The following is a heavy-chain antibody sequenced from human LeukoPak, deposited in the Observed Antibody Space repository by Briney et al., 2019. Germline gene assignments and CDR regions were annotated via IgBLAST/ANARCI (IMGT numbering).Heavy chain of an antibody. CDR1: GYTFTSYD. D-gene: IGHD6-6*01. CDR2: MNPNSGNT. V-gene: IGHV1-8*01. CDR3: ARGTHVAARLEVVSGGGFYYFDY. J-gene: IGHJ4*02. Sequence: ASVKVSCKASGYTFTSYDINWVRQATGQGLEWMGWMNPNSGNTGYAQKFQGRVTMTRNTSISTAYMELSSLRSEDTAIYYCARGTHVAARLEVVSGGGFYYFDYWGQGTLVTVSS.